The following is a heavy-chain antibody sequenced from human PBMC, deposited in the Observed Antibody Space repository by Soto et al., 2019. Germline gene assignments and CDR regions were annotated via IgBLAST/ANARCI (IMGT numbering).Heavy chain of an antibody. V-gene: IGHV3-53*01. D-gene: IGHD3-10*01. CDR2: IYSGGST. J-gene: IGHJ6*02. Sequence: GGSLRLSCAASGFTVSSNYMSWVRQAPGKGLEWVSVIYSGGSTYYADSVKGRFTISRDNSKNTLYLQMNSLRAEDTAVYYCARIPRYYYGSRNYYGMDVWGQGTTVTVSS. CDR3: ARIPRYYYGSRNYYGMDV. CDR1: GFTVSSNY.